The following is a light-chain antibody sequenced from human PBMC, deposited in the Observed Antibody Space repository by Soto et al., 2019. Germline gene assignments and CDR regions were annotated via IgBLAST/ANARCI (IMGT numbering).Light chain of an antibody. V-gene: IGKV1-33*01. CDR1: QDISNY. CDR3: QQYEDLPLS. CDR2: DAS. Sequence: DIQMPQSPSSLSASVGDRVTITCQASQDISNYLNWYQHKPRKPPKLLIYDASNLETGVPSRFSGSGSGTDFTFTISSLQTEDVATDYCQQYEDLPLSFGPGTKV. J-gene: IGKJ3*01.